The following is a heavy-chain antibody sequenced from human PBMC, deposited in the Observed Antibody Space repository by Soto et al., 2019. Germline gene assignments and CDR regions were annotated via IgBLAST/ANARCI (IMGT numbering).Heavy chain of an antibody. J-gene: IGHJ5*02. Sequence: QAPGTGLVWVSRINSDGTRTTYADSVKGRFTISRDNAKNTVYLQMNSLRAEDTAVYYCTTVATNSYNWLDPWGQGTLVTVSS. CDR3: TTVATNSYNWLDP. V-gene: IGHV3-74*01. CDR2: INSDGTRT. D-gene: IGHD5-12*01.